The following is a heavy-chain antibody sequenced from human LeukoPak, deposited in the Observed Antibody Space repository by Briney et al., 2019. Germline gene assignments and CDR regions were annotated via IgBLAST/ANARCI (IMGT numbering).Heavy chain of an antibody. Sequence: KPGGSLRLSCAASGFTFSSYAMSWVRQAPGKGLEWVSAISGSGGSTYYADSVKGRFTISRDNSKNTLYLQMNSLRAEDTAVYYCAKDRSLAYYDFWSGTYYFDYWGQGTLVTVSS. J-gene: IGHJ4*02. CDR1: GFTFSSYA. D-gene: IGHD3-3*01. CDR2: ISGSGGST. V-gene: IGHV3-23*01. CDR3: AKDRSLAYYDFWSGTYYFDY.